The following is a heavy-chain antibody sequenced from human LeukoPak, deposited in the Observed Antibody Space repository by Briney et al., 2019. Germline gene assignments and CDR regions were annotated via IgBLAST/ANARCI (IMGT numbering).Heavy chain of an antibody. CDR2: IIPILGIA. V-gene: IGHV1-69*04. CDR1: GGTFSSYA. D-gene: IGHD5-12*01. J-gene: IGHJ5*02. CDR3: ARDMKWLRTGWFDP. Sequence: SVKVSCKASGGTFSSYAISWVRQAPGQGLEWMGGIIPILGIANYAQKFQGRVTITADKSTSTAYMEPSSLRSEDTAVYYCARDMKWLRTGWFDPWGQGTLVTVSS.